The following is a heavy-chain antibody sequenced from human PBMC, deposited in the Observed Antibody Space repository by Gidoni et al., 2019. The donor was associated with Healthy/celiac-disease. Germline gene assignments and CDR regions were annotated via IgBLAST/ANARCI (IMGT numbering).Heavy chain of an antibody. Sequence: EVQLVESGGGVVRPGGSPRLSCAASGFTFDDYGMSWVRQAPGKGLEWVSGINWNGGSTGYADSVKGRFTISRDNAKNSLYLQMNSLRAEDTALYYCAREGYDILTGYYAYYYYYGMDVWGQGTTVTVSS. D-gene: IGHD3-9*01. V-gene: IGHV3-20*04. CDR2: INWNGGST. J-gene: IGHJ6*02. CDR1: GFTFDDYG. CDR3: AREGYDILTGYYAYYYYYGMDV.